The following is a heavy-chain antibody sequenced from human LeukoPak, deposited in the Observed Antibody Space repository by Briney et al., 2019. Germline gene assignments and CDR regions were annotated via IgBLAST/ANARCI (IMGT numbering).Heavy chain of an antibody. CDR1: GFTFGDYG. Sequence: GGSLRLSCAASGFTFGDYGMSWVRQAPGKGLEWVSGINWNGGSTGYADSVKGRFTISRDNAENSLYLQMNSLRAEDTAFYYCAAQGYCSDGSCSWGQGTLVTVSS. J-gene: IGHJ5*02. V-gene: IGHV3-20*04. CDR3: AAQGYCSDGSCS. D-gene: IGHD2-15*01. CDR2: INWNGGST.